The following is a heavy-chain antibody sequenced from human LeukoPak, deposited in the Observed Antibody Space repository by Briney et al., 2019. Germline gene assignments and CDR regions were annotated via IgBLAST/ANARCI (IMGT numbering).Heavy chain of an antibody. J-gene: IGHJ4*02. Sequence: SGGSLRLSCAASGFTFSTYAMNWVRQAPGKGLEWVSSISGSGGTTYYADSVQGRFTISRDNSKKTVFLQMNSLRAEDTAVYYCAKGDAVTAIFPLDYWGQGTLVIVSS. CDR2: ISGSGGTT. CDR3: AKGDAVTAIFPLDY. D-gene: IGHD2-21*02. CDR1: GFTFSTYA. V-gene: IGHV3-23*01.